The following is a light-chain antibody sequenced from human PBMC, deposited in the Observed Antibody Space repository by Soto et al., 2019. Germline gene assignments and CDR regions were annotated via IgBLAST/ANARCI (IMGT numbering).Light chain of an antibody. CDR3: RLPTRFPWT. V-gene: IGKV1-5*01. CDR2: DAS. Sequence: EIQVTLNRSAVRRGGGERGSRSWLASQSISNWLSWYQQKPGIAPQILIYDASNLESGVPSRFSGFGSEREFTLTISSLKPDDLAIYSWRLPTRFPWTVARGTKVDIK. CDR1: QSISNW. J-gene: IGKJ1*01.